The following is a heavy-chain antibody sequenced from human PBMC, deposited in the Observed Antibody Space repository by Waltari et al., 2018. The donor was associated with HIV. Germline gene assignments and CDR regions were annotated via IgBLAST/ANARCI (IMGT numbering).Heavy chain of an antibody. Sequence: QGQMVVSGGGVVEPGRSLRLSCAAAGFTFCSHAFHWVRQAPGKGLEWVALISHDGSNTYYADSVKGRFVISRDNSKNTLDLQMNSLTIEDTAVYYCARDLISGIMPRSYYYGLDVWGQGTTVTVSS. CDR1: GFTFCSHA. V-gene: IGHV3-30*09. CDR3: ARDLISGIMPRSYYYGLDV. J-gene: IGHJ6*02. D-gene: IGHD2-2*01. CDR2: ISHDGSNT.